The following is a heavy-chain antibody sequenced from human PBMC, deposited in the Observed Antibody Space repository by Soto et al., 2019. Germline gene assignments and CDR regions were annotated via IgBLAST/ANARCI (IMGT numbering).Heavy chain of an antibody. CDR3: AKDRDFWTGTDDY. Sequence: EVQLLESGGGLVQPGGSLRLSCAASGFTFSSYAMSWVRQAPGKGLEWVSGVSGSGGTTYYADSGKGRFNISRDNSKNTLYLQMNSLRVGDTAVYYCAKDRDFWTGTDDYWGQGTLVTVSS. D-gene: IGHD3-3*01. CDR2: VSGSGGTT. V-gene: IGHV3-23*01. CDR1: GFTFSSYA. J-gene: IGHJ4*02.